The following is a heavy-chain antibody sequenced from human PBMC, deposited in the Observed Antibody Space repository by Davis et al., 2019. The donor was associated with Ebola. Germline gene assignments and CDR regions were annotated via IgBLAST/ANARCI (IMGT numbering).Heavy chain of an antibody. CDR2: IRYDGSNK. J-gene: IGHJ4*02. CDR3: ARDLGYDILTGPCDY. CDR1: GFTFSSYG. Sequence: PGGSLRLSCAASGFTFSSYGMHWVRQAPGKGLEWVAFIRYDGSNKYYADSVKGRFTISRDNAKNSLYLQMNSLRAEDTAVYYCARDLGYDILTGPCDYWGQGTLVTVSS. D-gene: IGHD3-9*01. V-gene: IGHV3-30*02.